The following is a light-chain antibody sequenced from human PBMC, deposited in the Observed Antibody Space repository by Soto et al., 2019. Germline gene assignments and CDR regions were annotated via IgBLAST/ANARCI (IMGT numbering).Light chain of an antibody. J-gene: IGKJ2*01. CDR1: QSVNKRY. Sequence: EIVLTQSPGTLALSPGERATLSCRASQSVNKRYLAWYQQKPGQAPRLLIYDASSRATGVPDRFSGSGSGTDFTLNISRLEPEDFAVYYCQQYGSSQYTFGQGTKLEIE. CDR2: DAS. V-gene: IGKV3-20*01. CDR3: QQYGSSQYT.